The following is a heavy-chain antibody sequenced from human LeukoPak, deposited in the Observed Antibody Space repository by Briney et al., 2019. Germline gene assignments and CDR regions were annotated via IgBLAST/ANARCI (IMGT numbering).Heavy chain of an antibody. CDR2: INTDGTVT. V-gene: IGHV3-74*01. D-gene: IGHD3-10*01. J-gene: IGHJ6*03. CDR1: GFTFSKYW. CDR3: AKDLGVDYYGSGTFYKEDYYYYMDV. Sequence: GGSLRLSCAASGFTFSKYWMLWVRQAPGKGLESVSRINTDGTVTTYADSVKGRYTISRDNAKNLLYLQMNSVRAEDTALYYCAKDLGVDYYGSGTFYKEDYYYYMDVWGKGTTVTVSS.